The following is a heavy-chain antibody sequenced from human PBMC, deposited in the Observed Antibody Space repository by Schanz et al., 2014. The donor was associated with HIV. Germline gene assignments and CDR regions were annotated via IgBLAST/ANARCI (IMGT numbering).Heavy chain of an antibody. Sequence: QVQLQESGPGLVKPSETLSLTCTVSGGSINNRSYYWGWIRQPPGKGLEWFGSIYYSANTYYNPPLKRRVTIPVDTSRTQFPLTLTSVTAADTAVYYCARLDTSMTAADSWGQGTPVTVSS. D-gene: IGHD5-18*01. CDR2: IYYSANT. CDR1: GGSINNRSYY. J-gene: IGHJ4*02. CDR3: ARLDTSMTAADS. V-gene: IGHV4-39*01.